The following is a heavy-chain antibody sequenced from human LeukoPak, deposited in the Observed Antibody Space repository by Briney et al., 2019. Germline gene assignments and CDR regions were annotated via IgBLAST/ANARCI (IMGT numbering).Heavy chain of an antibody. CDR1: GYTFTGYF. D-gene: IGHD2-21*02. J-gene: IGHJ5*01. CDR2: INPNIGDA. CDR3: ARMDLDGGDSIGFDS. V-gene: IGHV1-2*02. Sequence: ASVKVSCKASGYTFTGYFMHWVRQAPGQGLEWMGWINPNIGDANYAQKFQGRVTMTRDRSINTAYMELSRMTSDDTAVYYCARMDLDGGDSIGFDSWGQGTLVTVSS.